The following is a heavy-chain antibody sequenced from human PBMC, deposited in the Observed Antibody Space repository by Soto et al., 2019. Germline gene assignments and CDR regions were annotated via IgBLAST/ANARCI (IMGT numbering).Heavy chain of an antibody. D-gene: IGHD3-3*01. CDR2: MNPNSGNT. CDR1: GYTFTSYD. J-gene: IGHJ1*01. V-gene: IGHV1-8*01. Sequence: QVQLVQSGAEVKKPGASVKVSCKASGYTFTSYDINWVRQATGQGLEWMGWMNPNSGNTGYAQKFQGRVTMTRNTSISTAYMELSRMRSEDTAVYYCARRLAYYDFWSGYYVAEYFQHWGQGTLVTVSS. CDR3: ARRLAYYDFWSGYYVAEYFQH.